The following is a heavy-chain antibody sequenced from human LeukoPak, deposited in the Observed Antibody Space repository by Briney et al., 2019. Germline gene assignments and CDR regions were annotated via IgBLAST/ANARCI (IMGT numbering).Heavy chain of an antibody. CDR2: ISTSSSYI. D-gene: IGHD6-19*01. CDR3: ARGRGWYDY. V-gene: IGHV3-21*01. CDR1: GFAFSSYS. J-gene: IGHJ4*02. Sequence: GGSLRLSCAASGFAFSSYSMNWVRQAPGKGLEWVSSISTSSSYIYYADSVKGRFTISRDNAKNSLFLHMNSLRAEDTAVYYCARGRGWYDYWGQGTLLTVSS.